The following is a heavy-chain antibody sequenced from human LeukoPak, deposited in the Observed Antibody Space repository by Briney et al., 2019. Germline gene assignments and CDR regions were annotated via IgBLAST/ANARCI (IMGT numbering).Heavy chain of an antibody. D-gene: IGHD6-6*01. CDR3: ARAIAYSSSGIDY. Sequence: QAGGSLRLSCVASGFTFSSYSMNWVRQAPGKGLEWVSYISSSSSTIYYADSVKGRFTISRDNAKNSLYLQVNSLRAEDTAVYYCARAIAYSSSGIDYWGQGTLVTVSS. CDR1: GFTFSSYS. V-gene: IGHV3-48*01. CDR2: ISSSSSTI. J-gene: IGHJ4*02.